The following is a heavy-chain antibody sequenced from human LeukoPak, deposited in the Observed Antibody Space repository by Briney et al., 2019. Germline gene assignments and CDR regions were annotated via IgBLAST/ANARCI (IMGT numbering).Heavy chain of an antibody. CDR2: ISYDGSNK. CDR3: ARDEGGSYYLDY. D-gene: IGHD1-26*01. Sequence: PGRSLRLSCAASGFTFSSYAMHWVRQAPGKGLEWVAVISYDGSNKYYADSVKGRFTISRDNSKNTLYLQMNSLRAEDTAVYYCARDEGGSYYLDYWGQGTLVTVPS. J-gene: IGHJ4*02. CDR1: GFTFSSYA. V-gene: IGHV3-30*01.